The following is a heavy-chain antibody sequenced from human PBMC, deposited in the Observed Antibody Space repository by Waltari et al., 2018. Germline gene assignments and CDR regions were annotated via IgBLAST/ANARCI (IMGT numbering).Heavy chain of an antibody. J-gene: IGHJ4*02. Sequence: QVQLVESGGGLVKPGGSLRLSCAASGFTFTDYYMSWLRQAPGKGLEWVSYIRASGTTIYYADSVKGRFTISRDNARNSLYLQLNSLRAEDTAIYYCARDGGAAAGYSLDYWGQGTLVSVSS. CDR3: ARDGGAAAGYSLDY. D-gene: IGHD5-18*01. V-gene: IGHV3-11*01. CDR1: GFTFTDYY. CDR2: IRASGTTI.